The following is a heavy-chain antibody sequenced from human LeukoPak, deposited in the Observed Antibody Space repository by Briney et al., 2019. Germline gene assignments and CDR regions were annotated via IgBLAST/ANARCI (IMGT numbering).Heavy chain of an antibody. D-gene: IGHD4-17*01. CDR3: ARAVTSTEGY. Sequence: GGALRLSCAASGFTFSRYLMTWVRQAPGKGLEWVASINEDGSGKHYVDSVKGRFTISRDNAQKSVYLEMNSLRAEDTAVYYCARAVTSTEGYWGQGTLVTVSS. J-gene: IGHJ4*02. V-gene: IGHV3-7*03. CDR2: INEDGSGK. CDR1: GFTFSRYL.